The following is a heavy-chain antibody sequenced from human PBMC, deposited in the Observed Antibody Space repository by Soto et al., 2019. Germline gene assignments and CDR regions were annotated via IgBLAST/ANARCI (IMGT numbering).Heavy chain of an antibody. CDR1: GFNFGVHG. Sequence: GGSLRLSCAASGFNFGVHGMHWVRQAPGKGLEWMAAIWYDGSEKDYAESVKGRFAISRDNSHNMLFLQMNNLRGEDTATYYCARARGGFHYYYGMDVWGQGTAVTVSS. D-gene: IGHD3-16*01. V-gene: IGHV3-33*01. J-gene: IGHJ6*02. CDR2: IWYDGSEK. CDR3: ARARGGFHYYYGMDV.